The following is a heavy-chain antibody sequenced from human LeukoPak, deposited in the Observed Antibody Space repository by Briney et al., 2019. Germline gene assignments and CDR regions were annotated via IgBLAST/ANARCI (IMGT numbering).Heavy chain of an antibody. V-gene: IGHV3-21*01. D-gene: IGHD6-19*01. Sequence: GGSLRLSCAASGFTFSSYSMNWVRQAPGKGLEWVSSISSSSSYIYYADSVKGRFTISRDNAKNSLYLQMNSLRAEDTAVYYCARCKGGWSDHFYGMDVWGQGTTVTVSS. CDR2: ISSSSSYI. CDR1: GFTFSSYS. CDR3: ARCKGGWSDHFYGMDV. J-gene: IGHJ6*02.